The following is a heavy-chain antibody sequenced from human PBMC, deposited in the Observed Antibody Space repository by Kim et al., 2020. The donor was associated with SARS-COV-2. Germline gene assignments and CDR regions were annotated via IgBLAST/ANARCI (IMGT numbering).Heavy chain of an antibody. V-gene: IGHV5-51*01. Sequence: GESLKISCKGSGYSFTSYWIGWVRQMPGKGLEWMGIIYPGDSDTRYSPSFQGQVTISADKSISTAYLQWSSLKASDTAMYYCATTYYDFWSGGGVDYWGQGTLVTVSS. J-gene: IGHJ4*02. D-gene: IGHD3-3*01. CDR1: GYSFTSYW. CDR2: IYPGDSDT. CDR3: ATTYYDFWSGGGVDY.